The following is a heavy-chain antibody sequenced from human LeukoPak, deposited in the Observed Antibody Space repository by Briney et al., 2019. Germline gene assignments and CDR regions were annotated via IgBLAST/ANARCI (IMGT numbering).Heavy chain of an antibody. Sequence: GGSLRLSCAASGFTFSSYAMSWVRQAPGKGLEWVSYISSSGSTIYYADSVKGRFTISRDNAKNSLYLQMNSLRAEDTAVYYCAGNYDFWSGYYRAVDYWGQGTLVTVSS. CDR3: AGNYDFWSGYYRAVDY. CDR2: ISSSGSTI. V-gene: IGHV3-48*04. CDR1: GFTFSSYA. J-gene: IGHJ4*02. D-gene: IGHD3-3*01.